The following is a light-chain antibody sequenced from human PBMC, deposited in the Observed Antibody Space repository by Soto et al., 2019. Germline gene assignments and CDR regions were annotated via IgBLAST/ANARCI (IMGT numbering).Light chain of an antibody. V-gene: IGKV1-5*03. Sequence: DIQMTQSPSTLSASVGDRVTITCRASQSISSWLAWYQQKPGKAPKLLIYKASSLESGVPSRFSGSGSGTDFNLTISSLQPDDFATYYCQQYNSYPITFGQGTRLEIK. CDR1: QSISSW. CDR3: QQYNSYPIT. CDR2: KAS. J-gene: IGKJ5*01.